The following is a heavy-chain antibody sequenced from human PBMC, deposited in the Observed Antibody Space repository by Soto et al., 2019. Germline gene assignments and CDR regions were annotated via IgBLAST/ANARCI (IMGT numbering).Heavy chain of an antibody. CDR2: VYHSGST. D-gene: IGHD3-10*01. V-gene: IGHV4-59*02. Sequence: QVQLRESGPGLVKPSETLSLTCTVSGGSVSTNYWSWVRQPPGKGLEWIGYVYHSGSTYYNPSLKSRATMSVETYSNQLLLPLKSVTAADTAVYYCARESAGSGKNNWFHPWGSGTLVTVSS. J-gene: IGHJ5*02. CDR1: GGSVSTNY. CDR3: ARESAGSGKNNWFHP.